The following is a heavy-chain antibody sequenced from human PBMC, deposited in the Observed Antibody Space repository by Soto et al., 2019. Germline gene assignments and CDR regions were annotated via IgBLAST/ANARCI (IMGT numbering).Heavy chain of an antibody. J-gene: IGHJ4*02. D-gene: IGHD2-8*01. V-gene: IGHV1-69*13. CDR2: IIPIFGTA. CDR3: AREVYCTNGVCSYFDY. CDR1: GGTFSSYA. Sequence: ASVNVSCKASGGTFSSYAISWVRQAPGQGLEWMGGIIPIFGTANYAQKFQGRVTITADESTSTAYMELSSLRSEDTAVYYCAREVYCTNGVCSYFDYWGLGTLVTVSS.